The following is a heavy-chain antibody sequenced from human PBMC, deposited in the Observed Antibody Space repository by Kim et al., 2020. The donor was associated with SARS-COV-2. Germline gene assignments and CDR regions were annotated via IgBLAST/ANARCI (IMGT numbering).Heavy chain of an antibody. V-gene: IGHV1-46*01. J-gene: IGHJ5*02. Sequence: AQNFQGRVTMTRDTSTSTVYMGLSSLRSEDTAVYYCARVGDGYSGYDWVTWGQGTLVTVSS. D-gene: IGHD5-12*01. CDR3: ARVGDGYSGYDWVT.